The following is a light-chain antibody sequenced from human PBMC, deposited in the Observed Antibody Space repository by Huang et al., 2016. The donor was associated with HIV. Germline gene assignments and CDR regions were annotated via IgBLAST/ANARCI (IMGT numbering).Light chain of an antibody. Sequence: DLVMTQSPDSLAVSLGERPTINCKASQSVLYNSNNKNYLGWYQQKPGQPPTLLITGASIREYGVPDRVSGSGAGTDFTLTRSSLQVEDVAVYYCQQYYDTPLTFGGGTKVEVK. J-gene: IGKJ4*01. CDR1: QSVLYNSNNKNY. V-gene: IGKV4-1*01. CDR2: GAS. CDR3: QQYYDTPLT.